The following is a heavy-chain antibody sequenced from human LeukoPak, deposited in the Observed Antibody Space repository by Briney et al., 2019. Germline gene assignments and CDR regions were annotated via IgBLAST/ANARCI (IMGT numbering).Heavy chain of an antibody. V-gene: IGHV4-59*01. CDR2: IYYTGTT. CDR3: ARLRGNYFPDF. J-gene: IGHJ4*02. D-gene: IGHD2/OR15-2a*01. Sequence: SETLSLTCTVSGGSMRGYYWTWIRQPPGKALEWIAYIYYTGTTNYNPSLESRVTISVDTSRNQFSLRLSSVAAADTAVYYCARLRGNYFPDFWGQGTLVTVSS. CDR1: GGSMRGYY.